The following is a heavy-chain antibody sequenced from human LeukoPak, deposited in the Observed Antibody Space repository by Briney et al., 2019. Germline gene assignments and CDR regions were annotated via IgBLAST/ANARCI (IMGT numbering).Heavy chain of an antibody. J-gene: IGHJ4*02. CDR2: VLNVGST. CDR3: ARHAEYNSGWHFYLDH. D-gene: IGHD6-19*01. CDR1: GVSTTNGIYY. Sequence: PSETLSLTCIVSGVSTTNGIYYWAWIRQSPGKGLEWIRSVLNVGSTYYNLSLRSRVTMSIDTSKNQFSLRLNSVTAADTAVYYCARHAEYNSGWHFYLDHWGQGILVTVSS. V-gene: IGHV4-39*01.